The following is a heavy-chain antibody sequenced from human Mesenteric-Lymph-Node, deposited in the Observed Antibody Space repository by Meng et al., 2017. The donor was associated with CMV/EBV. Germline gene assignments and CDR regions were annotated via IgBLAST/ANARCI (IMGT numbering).Heavy chain of an antibody. Sequence: GGSLRLSCAASGFTFSSYSMNWVRQAPGKGLEWVANIKQDGSEKYYVDSVKGRFTISRDNAKNSLYLQMNSLRAEDTAVYYCARGFRGGSYYVDAFDIWGQGTMVTVSS. CDR2: IKQDGSEK. J-gene: IGHJ3*02. V-gene: IGHV3-7*01. CDR3: ARGFRGGSYYVDAFDI. CDR1: GFTFSSYS. D-gene: IGHD1-26*01.